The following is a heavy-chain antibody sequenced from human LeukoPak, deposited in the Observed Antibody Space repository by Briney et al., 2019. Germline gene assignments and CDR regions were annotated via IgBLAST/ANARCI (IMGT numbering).Heavy chain of an antibody. CDR2: ISSSSSYI. Sequence: GGSLRLSCAASGFTFSSYSMNWVRQAPGKGLEWVSSISSSSSYIYYADSVKGRFTISRDNAKNSLYLQMNSLRAEDTAVYYCARGLRSGSYYFGCWGQGTLVTVSS. D-gene: IGHD1-26*01. J-gene: IGHJ4*02. CDR3: ARGLRSGSYYFGC. V-gene: IGHV3-21*01. CDR1: GFTFSSYS.